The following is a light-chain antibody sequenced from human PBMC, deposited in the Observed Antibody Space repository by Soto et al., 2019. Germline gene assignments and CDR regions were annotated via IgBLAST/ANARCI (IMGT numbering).Light chain of an antibody. Sequence: DIVLTQSPDSLAVSLGERATVNCKSSQSVLYSPNNKNYLAWYQQKPGQAPKLLIYWASTRESGVPDRFSGSGSGTDFTLTISSLQAEDVAVYYCQQYFTTPLTFGGGTRLEIK. J-gene: IGKJ4*01. CDR3: QQYFTTPLT. V-gene: IGKV4-1*01. CDR2: WAS. CDR1: QSVLYSPNNKNY.